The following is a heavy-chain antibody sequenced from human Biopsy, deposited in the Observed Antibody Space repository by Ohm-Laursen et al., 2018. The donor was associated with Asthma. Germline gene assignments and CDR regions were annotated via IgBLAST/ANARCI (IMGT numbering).Heavy chain of an antibody. CDR1: NGSISSNFYY. J-gene: IGHJ6*02. D-gene: IGHD6-13*01. CDR2: IHKNGIG. CDR3: ARQKLAAAEGPFDL. Sequence: TLSLTCTVSNGSISSNFYYWGWIRQPPGKGLEWVGSIHKNGIGYYKSSLKSRLTISVDTSKNQFSLKVTSVTAADTAVYYCARQKLAAAEGPFDLWGQGTTVTVSS. V-gene: IGHV4-39*01.